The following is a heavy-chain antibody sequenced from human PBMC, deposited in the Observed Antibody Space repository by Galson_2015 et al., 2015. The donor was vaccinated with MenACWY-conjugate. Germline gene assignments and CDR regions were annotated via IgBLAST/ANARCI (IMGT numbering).Heavy chain of an antibody. CDR1: GGTFSSYA. V-gene: IGHV1-69*13. CDR3: ASLEQRHLNSYYYDSSGYPY. D-gene: IGHD3-22*01. CDR2: IIPIFGTA. J-gene: IGHJ4*02. Sequence: SVKVSCKASGGTFSSYAISWVRQAPGQGLEWMGGIIPIFGTANYAQKFQGRVTITADESTSTAYMELSSLRSEDTAVYYCASLEQRHLNSYYYDSSGYPYWGQGTLVTVSS.